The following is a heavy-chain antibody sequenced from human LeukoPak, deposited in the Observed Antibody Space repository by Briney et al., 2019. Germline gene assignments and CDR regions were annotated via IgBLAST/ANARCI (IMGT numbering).Heavy chain of an antibody. CDR2: ISGGGGGT. Sequence: GGSLRLSCAAPGFTFSSYAMSWVRQAPGKGLEWVSGISGGGGGTYYADSVKGRFTISRDSSKTTLYLEMNSLRAEDTAIYYCAKVKDTTMVRMYFDSWGQGTLVTVSS. CDR3: AKVKDTTMVRMYFDS. D-gene: IGHD5-18*01. V-gene: IGHV3-23*01. CDR1: GFTFSSYA. J-gene: IGHJ4*02.